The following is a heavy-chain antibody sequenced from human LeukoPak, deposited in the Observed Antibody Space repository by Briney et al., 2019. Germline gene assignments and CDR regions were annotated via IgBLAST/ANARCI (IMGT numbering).Heavy chain of an antibody. CDR3: ASGVVAAVKGGGFDY. V-gene: IGHV4-4*02. CDR1: GGSISSSNW. CDR2: IYHSGST. J-gene: IGHJ4*02. D-gene: IGHD3-3*01. Sequence: SETLSLTCAVSGGSISSSNWWSWARQPPGKGLEWIGEIYHSGSTIYNPSLKSRVTISVDKSKNQFSLKLSSVTAADTAVYYCASGVVAAVKGGGFDYWGQGTLVTVSS.